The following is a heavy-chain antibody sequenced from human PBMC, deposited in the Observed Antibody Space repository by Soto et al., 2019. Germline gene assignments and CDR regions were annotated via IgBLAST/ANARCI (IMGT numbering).Heavy chain of an antibody. J-gene: IGHJ6*04. D-gene: IGHD5-18*01. CDR2: IIPIFGTA. CDR3: ARDVVTAMVTGPEYFSGMDV. Sequence: PAEIGCKASGDTFYSYAISWVRQTPGQGLEWMGGIIPIFGTANYAQKFQGRVTITADESTSTAYMELSSRRSEDTAVYYCARDVVTAMVTGPEYFSGMDVWGYGTTVTVSP. CDR1: GDTFYSYA. V-gene: IGHV1-69*01.